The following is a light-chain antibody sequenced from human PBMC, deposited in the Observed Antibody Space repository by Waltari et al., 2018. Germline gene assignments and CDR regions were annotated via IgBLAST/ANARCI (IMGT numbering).Light chain of an antibody. CDR3: HQYNDGPPFN. CDR1: QSVTTN. V-gene: IGKV3-15*01. CDR2: GAS. J-gene: IGKJ2*01. Sequence: EIVMTQSPATLSVSPGERATISCRASQSVTTNLAWYQQKPGPPPRLLIYGASTRATVIPARFSGSGSGTEFTLTITSLQSEDFAVYYCHQYNDGPPFNFGQGTKLEIK.